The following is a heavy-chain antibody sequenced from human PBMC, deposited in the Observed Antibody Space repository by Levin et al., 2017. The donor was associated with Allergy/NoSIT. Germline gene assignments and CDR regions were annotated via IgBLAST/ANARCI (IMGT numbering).Heavy chain of an antibody. V-gene: IGHV4-34*01. Sequence: GSLRLSCAVYGGSFSGYYWSWIRQPPGKGLEWIGEINHSGSTNYNPSLKSRVTISVDTSKNQFSLKLSSVTAADTAVYYCARHRRNYGDYFHWFDPWGQGTLVTVSS. CDR2: INHSGST. J-gene: IGHJ5*02. D-gene: IGHD4-17*01. CDR1: GGSFSGYY. CDR3: ARHRRNYGDYFHWFDP.